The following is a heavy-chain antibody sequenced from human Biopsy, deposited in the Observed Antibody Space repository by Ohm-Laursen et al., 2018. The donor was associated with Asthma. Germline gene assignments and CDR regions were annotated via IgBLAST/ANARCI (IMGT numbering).Heavy chain of an antibody. Sequence: SLRLSCAASGFTFGSYGMHWVRRAPGKGLEWVAVISYDGSNKYYADSVKGRFTISRDNSKNTLYLQMNSLRAEDTAVYYCAKWDTYYDFWSGYYTRYNYYYYGMDVWGQGTTVTVSS. CDR2: ISYDGSNK. V-gene: IGHV3-30*18. CDR1: GFTFGSYG. CDR3: AKWDTYYDFWSGYYTRYNYYYYGMDV. D-gene: IGHD3-3*01. J-gene: IGHJ6*02.